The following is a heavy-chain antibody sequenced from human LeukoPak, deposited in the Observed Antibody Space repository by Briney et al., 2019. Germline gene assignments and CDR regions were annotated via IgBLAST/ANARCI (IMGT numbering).Heavy chain of an antibody. CDR1: GGSINNYY. V-gene: IGHV4-59*08. CDR3: ARVSMHYGILTGYSNWFDP. J-gene: IGHJ5*02. Sequence: SETLSLTCAVSGGSINNYYWSWIRQPPGKGLEWIGYIYDSGSTNYNPSLKSRVTISVDTSKNQFSLKLSSVTAADTAVYYCARVSMHYGILTGYSNWFDPWGQGTLVTVSS. D-gene: IGHD3-9*01. CDR2: IYDSGST.